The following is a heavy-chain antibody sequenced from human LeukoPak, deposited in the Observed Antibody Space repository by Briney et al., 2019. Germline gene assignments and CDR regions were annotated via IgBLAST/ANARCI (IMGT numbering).Heavy chain of an antibody. CDR1: GFTFSSYE. CDR3: ARDYLVGGTDAFDI. D-gene: IGHD1-1*01. V-gene: IGHV3-48*03. CDR2: IGGGGSTI. J-gene: IGHJ3*02. Sequence: GGSLRLSCAASGFTFSSYEMNWVRQAPGKGLGWVSYIGGGGSTIYYADSVKGRFTISRDNAKNSLYLQMNRLRGEDTGVYYCARDYLVGGTDAFDIWGQGTMVTVSS.